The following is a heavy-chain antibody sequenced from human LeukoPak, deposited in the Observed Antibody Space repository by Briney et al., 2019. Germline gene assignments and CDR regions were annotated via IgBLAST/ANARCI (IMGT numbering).Heavy chain of an antibody. CDR3: AREEEWYASGTYYKGFDS. V-gene: IGHV3-23*01. J-gene: IGHJ4*02. Sequence: PGGSLRLSCAASGFTFSSYAMSWVRQAPGKGLEWVSAISGSGGSTYYADSVKGRFTISRDNAKNSLHLQMNSLRADDTAVYYCAREEEWYASGTYYKGFDSWGQGTLVTVSS. D-gene: IGHD3-10*01. CDR2: ISGSGGST. CDR1: GFTFSSYA.